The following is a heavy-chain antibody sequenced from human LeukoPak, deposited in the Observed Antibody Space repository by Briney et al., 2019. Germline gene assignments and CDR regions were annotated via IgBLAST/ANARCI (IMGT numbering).Heavy chain of an antibody. J-gene: IGHJ6*02. V-gene: IGHV3-11*01. CDR1: GFTFSDYY. CDR3: ASLQNVPSYYYYYVMDV. D-gene: IGHD2/OR15-2a*01. CDR2: ISYSGNTI. Sequence: GGSLRLSCAASGFTFSDYYMSWIRQAPGKGLEWISYISYSGNTIYYADSLKGRFTISRDNAKNSLYLQMNSLRAEDTAVYYCASLQNVPSYYYYYVMDVWGQGTTVTVSS.